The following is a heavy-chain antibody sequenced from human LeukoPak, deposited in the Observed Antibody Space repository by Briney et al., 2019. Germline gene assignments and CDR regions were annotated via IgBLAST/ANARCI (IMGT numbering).Heavy chain of an antibody. CDR2: IYHSGST. D-gene: IGHD3-22*01. Sequence: SETLSLTCTVSGYSISSGYYWGWIRQPPGKGLEWIGSIYHSGSTYYNPSLKSRVTISVDTSKNQFSLKLSSVPAADTAVYYCASFPGDSSGYYYDFDCWGQGTLVTVSS. CDR1: GYSISSGYY. J-gene: IGHJ4*02. CDR3: ASFPGDSSGYYYDFDC. V-gene: IGHV4-38-2*02.